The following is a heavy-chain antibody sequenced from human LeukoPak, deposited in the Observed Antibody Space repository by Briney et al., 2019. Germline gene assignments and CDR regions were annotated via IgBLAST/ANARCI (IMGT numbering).Heavy chain of an antibody. CDR1: GYSISSGYY. V-gene: IGHV4-38-2*02. Sequence: SETLSLTCTVSGYSISSGYYWGWIRQPPGKGLEWIGSIYHTGTTYYNPSLKSRVTISVDTSKNQFSLKLSSVTAADTAVYYCARRGVGGIVVVPAAISKSRYAFDIWGQGTMVTVSS. CDR2: IYHTGTT. D-gene: IGHD2-2*01. CDR3: ARRGVGGIVVVPAAISKSRYAFDI. J-gene: IGHJ3*02.